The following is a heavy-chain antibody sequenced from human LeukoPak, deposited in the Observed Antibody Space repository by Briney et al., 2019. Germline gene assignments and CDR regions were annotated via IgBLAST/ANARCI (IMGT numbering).Heavy chain of an antibody. CDR1: GFPFSTYA. D-gene: IGHD3-16*02. CDR3: AREGDSRWGELSP. CDR2: IWHDGSEQ. V-gene: IGHV3-33*01. Sequence: GSLRLSFAASGFPFSTYAIHWVRPAPGKGLEWVAVIWHDGSEQYYADSVKGRFIISRDNSKSTSDLQMNSLRAEDTAVYYCAREGDSRWGELSPWGQGTLVTVSA. J-gene: IGHJ1*01.